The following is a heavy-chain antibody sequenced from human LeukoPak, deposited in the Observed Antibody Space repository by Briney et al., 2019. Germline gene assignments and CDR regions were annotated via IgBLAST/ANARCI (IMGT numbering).Heavy chain of an antibody. CDR2: MNPNSGNT. V-gene: IGHV1-8*01. CDR1: GYTFTSYD. CDR3: ARSPGSSSPYYFDY. J-gene: IGHJ4*02. Sequence: ASVKVSCKASGYTFTSYDIHWVRPATGQGLEWMGWMNPNSGNTGYAQKFQGRVTMTRNTSISTAYMELSSLRSEDTAVYYCARSPGSSSPYYFDYWGQGTLVTVSS. D-gene: IGHD6-6*01.